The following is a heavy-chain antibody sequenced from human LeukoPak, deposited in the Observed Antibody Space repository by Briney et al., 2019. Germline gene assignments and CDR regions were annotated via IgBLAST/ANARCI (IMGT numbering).Heavy chain of an antibody. V-gene: IGHV3-30*03. CDR2: ISYDGSNK. Sequence: GGSLRLSCAASGFTFSSYGMHWVRQAPGKGLEWVAVISYDGSNKYYADSVKGRFTISRDNSKNTLYLQMNSLRAEDTAVYYCASDTAMVIYYYYYMDVWGKGTTVTVSS. D-gene: IGHD5-18*01. CDR1: GFTFSSYG. CDR3: ASDTAMVIYYYYYMDV. J-gene: IGHJ6*03.